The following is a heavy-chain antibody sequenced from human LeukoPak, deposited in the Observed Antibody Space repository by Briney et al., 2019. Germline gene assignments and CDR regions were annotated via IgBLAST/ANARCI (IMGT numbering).Heavy chain of an antibody. CDR3: ARQGSALRYSHSYMDV. D-gene: IGHD2-15*01. J-gene: IGHJ6*03. Sequence: GGSLRLSCAASGFTFSSYAMHWVRRAPGKGLEWVAVISYDGSNKYYADSVKGRFTISRDNSKNTLYLQMNSLRAEDTAVYYCARQGSALRYSHSYMDVWGKGTTVTVSS. V-gene: IGHV3-30*01. CDR2: ISYDGSNK. CDR1: GFTFSSYA.